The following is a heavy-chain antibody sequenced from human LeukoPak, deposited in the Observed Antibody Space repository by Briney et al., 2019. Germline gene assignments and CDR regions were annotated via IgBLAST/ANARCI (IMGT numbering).Heavy chain of an antibody. V-gene: IGHV3-30-3*01. J-gene: IGHJ4*02. D-gene: IGHD3-22*01. CDR2: ISYDGSNK. CDR1: GFTFSSYA. CDR3: ATYYDSSGYIDY. Sequence: GGSLRLSCAASGFTFSSYAMHWVRQAPGKGLEWVAAISYDGSNKYYADSVKGRFTISRDNSKNTLYLQMNSLRAEDTAVYYCATYYDSSGYIDYWGQGTLVTVSS.